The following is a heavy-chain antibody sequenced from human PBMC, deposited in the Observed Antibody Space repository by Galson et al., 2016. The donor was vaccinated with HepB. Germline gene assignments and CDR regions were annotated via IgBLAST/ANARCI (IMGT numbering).Heavy chain of an antibody. CDR3: ARGSGSYYGGYFDP. J-gene: IGHJ5*02. CDR2: ISYDGSIK. CDR1: GFIFSNYA. Sequence: SLRLSCAASGFIFSNYAMNWVRQAPGKGLEWVAVISYDGSIKYYADSVKGRFTISRDNSKNTLYLQMNSLRTEDTAVYYCARGSGSYYGGYFDPWGQGTLVTVSS. V-gene: IGHV3-30*04. D-gene: IGHD1-26*01.